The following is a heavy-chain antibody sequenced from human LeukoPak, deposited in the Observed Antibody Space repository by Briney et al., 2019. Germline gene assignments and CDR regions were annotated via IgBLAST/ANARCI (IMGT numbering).Heavy chain of an antibody. D-gene: IGHD3-22*01. V-gene: IGHV4-59*01. CDR3: ARSDCYDSSGYYSVDY. CDR1: GGSISSYY. Sequence: SETLSLTCTVSGGSISSYYWSWIRQPPGKGLEWIGYIYYSGSTNYNPSLKSRVTISVDTSKNQFSLKLSSVTAADTAVYYCARSDCYDSSGYYSVDYWGQGTLVTVSS. J-gene: IGHJ4*02. CDR2: IYYSGST.